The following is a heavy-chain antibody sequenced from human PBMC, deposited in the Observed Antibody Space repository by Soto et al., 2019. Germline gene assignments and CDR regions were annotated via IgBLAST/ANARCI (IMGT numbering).Heavy chain of an antibody. CDR2: ISSSSSTI. Sequence: GGSLRLSCAASGFTFSSYSMNWVRQAPGKGLEWVSYISSSSSTIYYADSVKGRFTISRDNAKNSLYLQMNSLRAEDTAVYYCARASSNYAQSYYYYMDVWGKGTTVTVSS. CDR3: ARASSNYAQSYYYYMDV. J-gene: IGHJ6*03. D-gene: IGHD4-4*01. CDR1: GFTFSSYS. V-gene: IGHV3-48*01.